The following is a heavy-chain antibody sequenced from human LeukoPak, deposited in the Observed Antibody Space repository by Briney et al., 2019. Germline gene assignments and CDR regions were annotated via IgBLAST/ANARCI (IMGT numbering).Heavy chain of an antibody. CDR1: GFTFSTFA. Sequence: PGRSLTLPCAASGFTFSTFAMHWVRQAPGKGLEWVAVILDDESNKYYADSVKGRFTISRDNSNNTLYLQMNTLSADDTAVYYCAREFRLLLLFGELAHWGQGTLVTVSS. J-gene: IGHJ4*02. D-gene: IGHD3-10*01. CDR2: ILDDESNK. V-gene: IGHV3-30*04. CDR3: AREFRLLLLFGELAH.